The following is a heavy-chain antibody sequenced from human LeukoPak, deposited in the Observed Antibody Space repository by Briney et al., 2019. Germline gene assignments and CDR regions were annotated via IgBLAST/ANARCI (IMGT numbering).Heavy chain of an antibody. V-gene: IGHV4-31*03. D-gene: IGHD4-17*01. CDR1: GGSISSGGYY. Sequence: SETLSLTCTVSGGSISSGGYYWSWIRQHPGKGLEWIGYIYYSGSTYYNPSLKSRVTISVDTSKNQFSLKLSSVTAADTAVYYCARGDYGDYDFDYWGQGTLVTVSS. CDR3: ARGDYGDYDFDY. J-gene: IGHJ4*02. CDR2: IYYSGST.